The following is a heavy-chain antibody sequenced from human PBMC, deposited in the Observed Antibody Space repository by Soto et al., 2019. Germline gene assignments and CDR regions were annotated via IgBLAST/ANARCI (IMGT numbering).Heavy chain of an antibody. CDR1: GFTFSSDW. V-gene: IGHV3-7*01. CDR3: ARGTLP. Sequence: GGSLRLSCAASGFTFSSDWMSWVRQAPGKGLEWVASIKEDGSEKYYVDSVKGRFTISRDNAKDSLYLQMNSLRAEDTAVYYCARGTLPWGPGTLVTVSS. J-gene: IGHJ1*01. CDR2: IKEDGSEK.